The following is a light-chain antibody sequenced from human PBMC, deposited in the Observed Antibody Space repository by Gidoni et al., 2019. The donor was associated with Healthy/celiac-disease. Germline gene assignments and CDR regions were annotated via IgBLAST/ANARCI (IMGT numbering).Light chain of an antibody. CDR3: QQYGSSPLYT. Sequence: EIVFTQSPGSLSLSPGERATLSCRASQSVSSSYLAWYQQKPGQAPRLLIYGASSRATGIPDRFSGSGSGTDFTLTISRLEPEDVAVYYCQQYGSSPLYTFGQGTKVEIK. CDR2: GAS. V-gene: IGKV3-20*01. J-gene: IGKJ2*01. CDR1: QSVSSSY.